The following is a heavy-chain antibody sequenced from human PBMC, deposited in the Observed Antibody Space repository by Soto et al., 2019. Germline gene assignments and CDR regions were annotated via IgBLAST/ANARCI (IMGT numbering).Heavy chain of an antibody. CDR2: INPSGGST. CDR3: ARPPYPGCINAVCYPLDY. J-gene: IGHJ4*02. CDR1: GYTFTSYY. V-gene: IGHV1-46*01. D-gene: IGHD2-8*01. Sequence: QVQLVQSGAEVKKPGASVKISCKASGYTFTSYYMHWVRQAPGQGLERMGIINPSGGSTNYAQKLQGRVAMTRVTSTSTVYMELNSLRSEDTAVYYCARPPYPGCINAVCYPLDYWGQGALVTVAS.